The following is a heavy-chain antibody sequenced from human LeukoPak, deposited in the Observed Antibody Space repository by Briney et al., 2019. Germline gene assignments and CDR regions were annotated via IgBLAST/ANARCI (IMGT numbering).Heavy chain of an antibody. CDR1: GFTFSSYA. CDR2: ISYDGSNK. V-gene: IGHV3-30-3*01. D-gene: IGHD2-2*01. CDR3: ARDAGGYQLLSAFDI. J-gene: IGHJ3*02. Sequence: GGSLRLSCAASGFTFSSYAMHWVRQAPGKGLEWVAVISYDGSNKYYADSVKGRFTISRDNSKNTLYLQMNSLRAEDTAVYYCARDAGGYQLLSAFDIWGQGTMVTVSS.